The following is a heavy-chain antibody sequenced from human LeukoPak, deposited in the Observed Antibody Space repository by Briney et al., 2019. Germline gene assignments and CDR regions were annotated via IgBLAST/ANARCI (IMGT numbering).Heavy chain of an antibody. D-gene: IGHD1-26*01. J-gene: IGHJ3*02. CDR3: ARVKVGATILRAFDI. Sequence: ASVKVSCKASGYTFTGYYLHWVRQAPGQGLQWMGWINPNSGGTNYAQKFQGRVTMTRDTSISTAYMELSRLRSDDTAVYYCARVKVGATILRAFDIWGQGTMVTVSS. CDR2: INPNSGGT. CDR1: GYTFTGYY. V-gene: IGHV1-2*02.